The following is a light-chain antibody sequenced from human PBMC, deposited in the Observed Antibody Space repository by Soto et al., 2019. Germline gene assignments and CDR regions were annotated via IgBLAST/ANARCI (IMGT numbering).Light chain of an antibody. J-gene: IGKJ2*01. CDR3: QHYDSSSYT. CDR1: QSVISRY. Sequence: EIVLTQSPGTLSLSPGERATLSCRASQSVISRYLAWYQQKPGQAPRLLIYGASSRATGIPDRFSGSGSGTDFTLTISGLEPEDFAVYYCQHYDSSSYTFVQGTKLEIK. V-gene: IGKV3-20*01. CDR2: GAS.